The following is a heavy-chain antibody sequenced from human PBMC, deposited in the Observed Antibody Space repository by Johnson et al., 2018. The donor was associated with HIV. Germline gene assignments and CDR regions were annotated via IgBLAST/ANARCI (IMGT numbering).Heavy chain of an antibody. Sequence: EVQLVESGGGLVQPGGSLRLSCVASGFTFSSYWMHWVRQAPGKGLVWVSRINSDGSSTTYADSVKGRFTISRDNAKNTLFLQMNSLRAEDTAVYYCAKSVVVVLVGDNDDGFDIWGQGTMVTVSS. D-gene: IGHD2-21*01. J-gene: IGHJ3*02. CDR1: GFTFSSYW. CDR2: INSDGSST. CDR3: AKSVVVVLVGDNDDGFDI. V-gene: IGHV3-74*02.